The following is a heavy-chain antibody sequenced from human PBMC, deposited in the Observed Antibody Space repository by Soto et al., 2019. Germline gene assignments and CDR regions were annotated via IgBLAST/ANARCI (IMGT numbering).Heavy chain of an antibody. V-gene: IGHV3-23*01. Sequence: EVQLLESGGGLVQPGGSLRLSCAASGFTFYYYDMTWVRQAPGKGLEWVSGISISGGSTYYADSVKGRVTISRDNSKSTLYLQMNSLRPEDTAIYFCAKDISDRGTYHDYSSDYWGQGTLVSVSS. CDR2: ISISGGST. CDR1: GFTFYYYD. CDR3: AKDISDRGTYHDYSSDY. J-gene: IGHJ4*02. D-gene: IGHD1-26*01.